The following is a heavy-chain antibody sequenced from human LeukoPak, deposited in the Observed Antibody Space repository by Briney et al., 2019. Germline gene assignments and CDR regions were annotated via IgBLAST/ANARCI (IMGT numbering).Heavy chain of an antibody. CDR3: AREPPIWHPDPYFDY. CDR2: INHGGST. CDR1: GGSFSGDF. Sequence: PSETLSLTCAVYGGSFSGDFWSWIRQSPGKGLEWIGEINHGGSTTYNPSLKSRVTISVDTSKNQFSLKLSSVTAADTAVYYCAREPPIWHPDPYFDYWGQGTLVTVSS. D-gene: IGHD1-14*01. J-gene: IGHJ4*02. V-gene: IGHV4-34*01.